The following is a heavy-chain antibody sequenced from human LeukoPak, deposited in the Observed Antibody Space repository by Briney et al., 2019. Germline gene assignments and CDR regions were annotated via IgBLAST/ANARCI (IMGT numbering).Heavy chain of an antibody. V-gene: IGHV3-23*01. CDR2: IGAGGPFT. Sequence: GGSLRLSCTASGFTFSSYAMNWVRQAPGKGLEWVSGIGAGGPFTYYADSVKGRYSISRDNAMNSLYLQMNCLRDEDTAVYYCARDPTRYASTTVVASNFGYWGQGTLVTVSS. CDR3: ARDPTRYASTTVVASNFGY. J-gene: IGHJ4*02. CDR1: GFTFSSYA. D-gene: IGHD4-23*01.